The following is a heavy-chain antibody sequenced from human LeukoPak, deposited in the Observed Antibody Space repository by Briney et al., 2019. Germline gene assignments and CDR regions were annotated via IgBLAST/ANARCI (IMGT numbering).Heavy chain of an antibody. CDR3: ARDLSEYGWFGEFYY. D-gene: IGHD3-10*01. V-gene: IGHV3-30-3*01. CDR1: GFTFNSYS. J-gene: IGHJ4*02. CDR2: ISDDETYK. Sequence: PGGSLRLSCAASGFTFNSYSMHWVRQAPGKGLEWVTAISDDETYKFYADSVKGRFTISRDNAKNTLYLQMNSLRAEDTAVYYCARDLSEYGWFGEFYYWGQGTLVTVSS.